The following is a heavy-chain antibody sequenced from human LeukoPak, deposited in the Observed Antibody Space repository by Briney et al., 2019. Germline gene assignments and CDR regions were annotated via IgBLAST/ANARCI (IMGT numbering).Heavy chain of an antibody. D-gene: IGHD6-6*01. J-gene: IGHJ4*02. Sequence: PSETLSLTCTVSGGSISSYYWSWIRQPPGKGRGWDGYIYYSGSTNYNPSLKIRVTISLDSSKNQFSLKLSSVTAADTAVYYCARDQGQLVEYYFDYWGQGTLVTVSP. CDR1: GGSISSYY. V-gene: IGHV4-59*01. CDR2: IYYSGST. CDR3: ARDQGQLVEYYFDY.